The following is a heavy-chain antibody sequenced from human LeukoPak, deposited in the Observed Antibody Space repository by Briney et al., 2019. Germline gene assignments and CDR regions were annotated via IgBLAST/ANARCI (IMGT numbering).Heavy chain of an antibody. D-gene: IGHD6-6*01. V-gene: IGHV1-18*01. Sequence: ASVKVSCKASGYTFTSYGISWVRQAPGQGLEWMGWVRTYNGDTNYAQRLQGRVTMTTDTSTSTAYMELRSLTSDDTAVYYCARGSRVELANYDYWGQGTLVTVSS. CDR3: ARGSRVELANYDY. J-gene: IGHJ4*02. CDR1: GYTFTSYG. CDR2: VRTYNGDT.